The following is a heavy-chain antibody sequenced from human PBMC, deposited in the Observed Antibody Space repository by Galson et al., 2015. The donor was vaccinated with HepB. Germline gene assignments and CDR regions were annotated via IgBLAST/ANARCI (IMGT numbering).Heavy chain of an antibody. J-gene: IGHJ5*01. D-gene: IGHD5-18*01. Sequence: LRLSCAASGFAFDTHAMSWVRQAPGRGLEWISGISGNGDSTFYADSVKGRLTVSRDNSYNMLYLQMNSLRAEDAGLYFCAKGYGLFDSWGQGILVTVSS. CDR1: GFAFDTHA. V-gene: IGHV3-23*01. CDR3: AKGYGLFDS. CDR2: ISGNGDST.